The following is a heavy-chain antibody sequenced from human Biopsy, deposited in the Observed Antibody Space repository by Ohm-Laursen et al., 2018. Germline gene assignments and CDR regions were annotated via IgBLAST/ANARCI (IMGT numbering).Heavy chain of an antibody. CDR1: GYTFTAYG. V-gene: IGHV1-18*04. D-gene: IGHD3-3*01. Sequence: SVKVSCNTSGYTFTAYGISWVRQAPGQGLEWMGWISTYNDDTNIAQKFQGRVSMTTDTSTRTAYMELRSLRSGDTAIYFCARDPGYDFWSGSDPFDIRGQGTLVTVS. CDR3: ARDPGYDFWSGSDPFDI. J-gene: IGHJ3*02. CDR2: ISTYNDDT.